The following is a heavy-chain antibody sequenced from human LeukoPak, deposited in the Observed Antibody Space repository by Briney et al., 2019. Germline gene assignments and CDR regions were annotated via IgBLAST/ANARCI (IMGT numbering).Heavy chain of an antibody. Sequence: GGSLRLSCAASGFTFSSYAMSWVRQAPGKGLKWVSAISGSGGSTYYADSVKGRFTISRDNSKNTLYLQMNSLRAEDTAVYYCAKDFLFSEQWLVPVGDYWGQGTLVTVSS. CDR1: GFTFSSYA. D-gene: IGHD6-19*01. J-gene: IGHJ4*02. CDR3: AKDFLFSEQWLVPVGDY. V-gene: IGHV3-23*01. CDR2: ISGSGGST.